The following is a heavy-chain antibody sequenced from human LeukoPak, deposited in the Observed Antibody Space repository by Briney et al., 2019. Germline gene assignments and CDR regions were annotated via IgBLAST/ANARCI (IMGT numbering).Heavy chain of an antibody. V-gene: IGHV4-34*01. Sequence: PSETLCLTCAVYGGSFTGYYWSWIRQPPGKGLEWIGEINHSGSTNYNPSLKSRVTISVDTSKNQFSLKLSSVTAADTAVYYCARGRIRRGSRFDYWGQGTLVTVSS. CDR2: INHSGST. D-gene: IGHD2-15*01. CDR1: GGSFTGYY. J-gene: IGHJ4*02. CDR3: ARGRIRRGSRFDY.